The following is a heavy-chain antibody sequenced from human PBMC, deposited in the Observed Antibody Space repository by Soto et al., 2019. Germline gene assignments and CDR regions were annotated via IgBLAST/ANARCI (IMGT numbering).Heavy chain of an antibody. D-gene: IGHD3-3*01. V-gene: IGHV3-30*04. CDR3: ARESERLLGY. CDR1: GFTFSRYA. J-gene: IGHJ4*02. CDR2: IWYDGSNE. Sequence: QVQVVESGGGVVQPGRSLRLSCAASGFTFSRYAMHWVRQAPGKGLEWMAVIWYDGSNEYYADSVKGRFTISRDNSKNTLYLQMNSLRVEDTAVYYCARESERLLGYWGQGTLVTVSS.